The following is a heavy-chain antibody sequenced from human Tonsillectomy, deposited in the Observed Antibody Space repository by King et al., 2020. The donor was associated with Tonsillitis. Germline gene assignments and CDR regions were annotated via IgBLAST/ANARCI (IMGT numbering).Heavy chain of an antibody. CDR2: IKEDGNVK. CDR1: GFTFSGYW. CDR3: ARDESPANSGSYDDASAF. Sequence: DVQLVESGGGLVQPGGSLRLSCAASGFTFSGYWMSWVRQAPGKGLEWVANIKEDGNVKHYVDSVEGRFTISRDNAKNSLYLQMNSLSAEDTAVYYCARDESPANSGSYDDASAFWGQGTMVTVSS. V-gene: IGHV3-7*01. J-gene: IGHJ3*01. D-gene: IGHD1-26*01.